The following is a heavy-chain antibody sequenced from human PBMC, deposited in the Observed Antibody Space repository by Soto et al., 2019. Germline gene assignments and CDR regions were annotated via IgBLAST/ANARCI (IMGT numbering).Heavy chain of an antibody. Sequence: EAQLVESGGGLVQPGGSLRLSCEASGFSLGSYWMTWVRQAPGKGLEWVANIKKDGSRTSYLDSVRGRFTISRDNVGNSLSLQMDSLRAEDTGLYFCARDVAPGTSTLSLDAFDIWGQGKMVTVSS. CDR2: IKKDGSRT. D-gene: IGHD3-10*01. CDR3: ARDVAPGTSTLSLDAFDI. V-gene: IGHV3-7*05. J-gene: IGHJ3*02. CDR1: GFSLGSYW.